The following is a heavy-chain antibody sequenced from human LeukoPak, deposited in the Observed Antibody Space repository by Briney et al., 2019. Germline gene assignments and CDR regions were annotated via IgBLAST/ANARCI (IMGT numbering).Heavy chain of an antibody. Sequence: GGSLRLSCAASGFTFNNAWMSWGRQAPGKGLEWVARIKSKSDGGATDYAAPVKGRFSMSRDDSKSTLYLQMNSLKDENTGVYYSSTRINRAAYNCAYDSWGQGTLVTVSS. CDR2: IKSKSDGGAT. CDR1: GFTFNNAW. V-gene: IGHV3-15*01. D-gene: IGHD5-24*01. CDR3: STRINRAAYNCAYDS. J-gene: IGHJ5*01.